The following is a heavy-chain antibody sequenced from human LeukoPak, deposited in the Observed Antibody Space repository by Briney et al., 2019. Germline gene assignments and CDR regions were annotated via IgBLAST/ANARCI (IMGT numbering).Heavy chain of an antibody. Sequence: SETLSLTCTVSGGSISSYYWSWLRQPPGKGLEWIGYIYYSGSTNYNPSLKSRVTISVDTSKNQFSLKLSSVTAADTAVYYCARDLKDGSWFDPWGQGTLVTVSS. V-gene: IGHV4-59*01. CDR3: ARDLKDGSWFDP. D-gene: IGHD5-24*01. CDR1: GGSISSYY. CDR2: IYYSGST. J-gene: IGHJ5*02.